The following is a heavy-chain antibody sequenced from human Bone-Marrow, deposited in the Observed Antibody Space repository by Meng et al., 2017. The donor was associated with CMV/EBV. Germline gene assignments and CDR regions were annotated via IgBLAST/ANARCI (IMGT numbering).Heavy chain of an antibody. CDR2: IYHSGST. V-gene: IGHV4-4*02. Sequence: SGGSSSSSNWWSWVRQPPGKGLEWIGEIYHSGSTNYNPSLKSRVTISVDKSKNQFSLKLSSVTAADTAVYYCARGHCSSTSCYPIDYWGQGTLVTVSS. D-gene: IGHD2-2*01. CDR1: GGSSSSSNW. J-gene: IGHJ4*02. CDR3: ARGHCSSTSCYPIDY.